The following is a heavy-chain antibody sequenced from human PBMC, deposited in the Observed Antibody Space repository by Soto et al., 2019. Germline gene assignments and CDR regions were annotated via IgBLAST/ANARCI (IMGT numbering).Heavy chain of an antibody. CDR1: GFTFSSYA. Sequence: QVQLVESGGGVVQPGRSLSLSCAASGFTFSSYAMHWVRQAPGKGLEWVAVISYDGSNKYYADSVKGRFTISRDNSKNTLYLQMNILRAEDTAVYYCARDLRFLEWLLSSQAYGMDVWGQGTTVTFSS. CDR3: ARDLRFLEWLLSSQAYGMDV. J-gene: IGHJ6*02. CDR2: ISYDGSNK. D-gene: IGHD3-3*01. V-gene: IGHV3-30-3*01.